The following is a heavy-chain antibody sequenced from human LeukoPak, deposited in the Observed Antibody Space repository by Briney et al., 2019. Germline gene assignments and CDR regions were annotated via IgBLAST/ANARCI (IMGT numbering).Heavy chain of an antibody. CDR1: GYTFSSYV. V-gene: IGHV1-18*01. CDR2: INAYNGHA. D-gene: IGHD3/OR15-3a*01. J-gene: IGHJ4*02. CDR3: ARGRGRGTTYYSFAY. Sequence: GASVKVSCKGSGYTFSSYVLSWVRQAPGQGLEWMGWINAYNGHANYAQKFQGRVTMTTDTSTSTAYMELRSLTSDDTAVYYCARGRGRGTTYYSFAYWGQGTLVTVSS.